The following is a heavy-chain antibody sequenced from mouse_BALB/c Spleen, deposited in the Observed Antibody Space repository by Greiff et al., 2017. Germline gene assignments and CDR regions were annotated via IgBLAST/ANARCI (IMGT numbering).Heavy chain of an antibody. CDR3: ARDRGDFDV. J-gene: IGHJ1*01. Sequence: EVKLVESGGGLVQPGGSLRLSCATSGFTFTDYYMSWVRQPPGKALEWLGFIRNKANGYTTEYSASVKGRFTISRDNSQSILYLQMNTLRAEDSATYYCARDRGDFDVWGAGTTVTVSS. CDR2: IRNKANGYTT. CDR1: GFTFTDYY. V-gene: IGHV7-3*02.